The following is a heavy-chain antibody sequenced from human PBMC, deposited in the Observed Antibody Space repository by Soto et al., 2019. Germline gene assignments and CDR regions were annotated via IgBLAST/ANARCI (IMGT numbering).Heavy chain of an antibody. CDR3: ARGSKNYYDSSGYYWFDP. V-gene: IGHV4-31*03. CDR2: IYYSGAT. Sequence: PSETLSLTCTVSGGSISSSSYYWSWIRQLPGKGLEWIGYIYYSGATNYNPSLKGRVSLSVDISKNQFSLKLSSVTAADTAVYYCARGSKNYYDSSGYYWFDPWGQGTLVTVSS. J-gene: IGHJ5*02. CDR1: GGSISSSSYY. D-gene: IGHD3-22*01.